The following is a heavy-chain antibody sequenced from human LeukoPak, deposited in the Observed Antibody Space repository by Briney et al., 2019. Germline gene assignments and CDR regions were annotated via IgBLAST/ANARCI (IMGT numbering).Heavy chain of an antibody. D-gene: IGHD6-13*01. CDR2: INHSGST. CDR3: ARGDPYSSSWWYYYYGMDV. Sequence: SETLSLTCAVYGGSFSGYYWSWIRQPPGKGLEWIGEINHSGSTNYNPSLKSRVTILVDTSKNQFSLKLSSVTAADTAVYYCARGDPYSSSWWYYYYGMDVWGQGTTVTVSS. CDR1: GGSFSGYY. V-gene: IGHV4-34*01. J-gene: IGHJ6*02.